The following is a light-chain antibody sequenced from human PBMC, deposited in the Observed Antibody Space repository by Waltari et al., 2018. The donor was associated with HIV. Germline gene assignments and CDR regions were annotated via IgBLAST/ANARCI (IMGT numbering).Light chain of an antibody. CDR2: SNN. CDR1: SPTLGSNG. J-gene: IGLJ2*01. CDR3: ATLDDSLNGPI. Sequence: QSVLTQSPSASGTPGQRVPISCSGGSPTLGSNGVDWYQQFPGTAPKLLIYSNNQRPSGVPDRFSGSKSGTSASLAISGLQSEDEATYYCATLDDSLNGPIFGGGTRLTVL. V-gene: IGLV1-44*01.